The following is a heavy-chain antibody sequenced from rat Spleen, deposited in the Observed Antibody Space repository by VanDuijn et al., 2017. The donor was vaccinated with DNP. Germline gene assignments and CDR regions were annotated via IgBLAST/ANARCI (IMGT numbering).Heavy chain of an antibody. CDR2: INYDGSST. CDR3: ATHATPGYFDY. CDR1: GFTFSDYN. V-gene: IGHV5-7*01. Sequence: EVQLLETGGGLVQPGRSLKLSCAASGFTFSDYNMAWVRQAPKKGLEWVATINYDGSSTYYRDSVKGRFTISRDNAKSTLYLQMNSLRSEDTATYYCATHATPGYFDYWGQGVMVTVSS. D-gene: IGHD1-4*01. J-gene: IGHJ2*01.